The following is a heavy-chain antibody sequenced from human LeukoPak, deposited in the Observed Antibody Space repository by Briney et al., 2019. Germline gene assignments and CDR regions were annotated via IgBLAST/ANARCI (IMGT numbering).Heavy chain of an antibody. CDR3: ARARPSMWIDY. Sequence: GGSLRLSCAASGFTFSSYAMSWVRQAPGKGLEWVSAISGSGGSTYYADSVKGRFTISRDSSKNTLYLQMNSLRPEDTAVYYCARARPSMWIDYWGQGTLVTVSS. J-gene: IGHJ4*02. D-gene: IGHD5-12*01. V-gene: IGHV3-23*01. CDR1: GFTFSSYA. CDR2: ISGSGGST.